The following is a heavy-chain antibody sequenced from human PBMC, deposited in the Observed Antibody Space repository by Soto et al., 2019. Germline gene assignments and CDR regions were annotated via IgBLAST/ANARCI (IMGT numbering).Heavy chain of an antibody. CDR1: GGTFSSYT. Sequence: QVQLVQSGAEVKKPGSSVKVSCKASGGTFSSYTISWVRQAPGQGLEWMGRIIPILGIANYAQKFQGRVTITADKSTSTAYMELSSLRSEDTAVYYCARDPSLGYCSGGSCSTNWFDPWVQGTLVTVSS. CDR2: IIPILGIA. J-gene: IGHJ5*02. CDR3: ARDPSLGYCSGGSCSTNWFDP. D-gene: IGHD2-15*01. V-gene: IGHV1-69*08.